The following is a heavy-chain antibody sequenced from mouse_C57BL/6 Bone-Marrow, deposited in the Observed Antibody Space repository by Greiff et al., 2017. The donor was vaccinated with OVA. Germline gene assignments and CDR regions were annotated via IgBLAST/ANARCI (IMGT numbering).Heavy chain of an antibody. J-gene: IGHJ2*01. V-gene: IGHV1-81*01. CDR2: IYPRSGNT. CDR1: GYTFTSYG. CDR3: AREEGDY. Sequence: VKLQESGAELARPGASVKLSCKASGYTFTSYGISWVKQRTGQGLEWIGEIYPRSGNTYYNEKFKGKATLTADKSSSTAYMELRSLTSEDSAVYFCAREEGDYWGQGTTLTVSS.